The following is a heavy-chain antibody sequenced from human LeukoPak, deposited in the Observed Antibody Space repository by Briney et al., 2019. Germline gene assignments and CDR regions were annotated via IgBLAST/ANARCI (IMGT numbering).Heavy chain of an antibody. Sequence: GGSLRLSCAASGFTFSCYSMHWVRQAPGKGLEWAAVISYDGSNKYYADSVKGRFTISRDNSKNTLYLQMNSLRAEDTAVYYCAREWQQLVPYFDYWGQGILVTVSS. CDR2: ISYDGSNK. J-gene: IGHJ4*02. CDR3: AREWQQLVPYFDY. D-gene: IGHD6-13*01. V-gene: IGHV3-30*04. CDR1: GFTFSCYS.